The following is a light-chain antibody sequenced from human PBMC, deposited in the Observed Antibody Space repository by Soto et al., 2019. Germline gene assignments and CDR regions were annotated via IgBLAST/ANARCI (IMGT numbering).Light chain of an antibody. CDR3: QQYGSSWT. V-gene: IGKV3-20*01. Sequence: EVVLTQSPATLSLSPGEGATLSCRASQSISSSYLSWYQQKPGQAPRLLIYAASRRAAGVPDRFSGSGSGTDFTLTISRLEPEDFAVYYCQQYGSSWTFGQGTKVDI. J-gene: IGKJ1*01. CDR2: AAS. CDR1: QSISSSY.